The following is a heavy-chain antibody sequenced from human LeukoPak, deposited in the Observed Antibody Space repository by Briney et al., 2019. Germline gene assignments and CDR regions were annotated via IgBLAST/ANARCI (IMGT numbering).Heavy chain of an antibody. D-gene: IGHD6-19*01. V-gene: IGHV3-49*04. CDR1: GFTFGDYA. CDR3: TRWAVAGTAFDY. CDR2: IRSKAYGGTT. Sequence: GGSLRLSCTASGFTFGDYAISWVRQAPGKGLEWVGFIRSKAYGGTTEYAASVKGRFTISRDDSKSIAYLQMNSLKTEDTAVYYCTRWAVAGTAFDYWGQGTLVTVSS. J-gene: IGHJ4*02.